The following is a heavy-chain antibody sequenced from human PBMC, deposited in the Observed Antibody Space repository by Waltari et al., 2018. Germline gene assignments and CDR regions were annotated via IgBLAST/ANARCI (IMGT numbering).Heavy chain of an antibody. Sequence: QVQLVQSGAEVKKPGASVKVSCKASGYTFTGYYVHWVREATGQGLEWMGWINPNSGGTNYAQKFQGRVTMTRDTSISTAYMELSRLRSDDTAVYYCAREVLLVGGDWFDPWGQGTLVTVSS. CDR3: AREVLLVGGDWFDP. D-gene: IGHD1-26*01. V-gene: IGHV1-2*02. CDR2: INPNSGGT. CDR1: GYTFTGYY. J-gene: IGHJ5*02.